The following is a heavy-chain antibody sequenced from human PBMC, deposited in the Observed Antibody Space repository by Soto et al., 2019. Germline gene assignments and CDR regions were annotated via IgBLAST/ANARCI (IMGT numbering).Heavy chain of an antibody. V-gene: IGHV3-33*01. J-gene: IGHJ6*02. Sequence: GGSLRLSCSAAGFTFSSYGLHRVPQAPGKGLEWVAVIWYDGSNKYYADSVKGRFTISRDNSKNTLYLQMNSLRAEDTAVYYCARDIFDYGDYFYYGMDVWGQGTTVTVSS. CDR2: IWYDGSNK. CDR1: GFTFSSYG. CDR3: ARDIFDYGDYFYYGMDV. D-gene: IGHD4-17*01.